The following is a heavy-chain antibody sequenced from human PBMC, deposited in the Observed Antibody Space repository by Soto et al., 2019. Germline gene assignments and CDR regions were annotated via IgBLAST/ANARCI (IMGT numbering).Heavy chain of an antibody. Sequence: QITLKESGPTVVKPTETLTLTCTFFGFSLTTSGVGVGWVRQSPGKAPEWLALIYWDDDKRYSTSLNSRLIITKDTSKNQVVLTMANVDPADTATYYCAHRVLCTVFGLVTTTAIYFDFWGPGTPVVVSS. CDR3: AHRVLCTVFGLVTTTAIYFDF. J-gene: IGHJ4*02. CDR2: IYWDDDK. D-gene: IGHD3-3*01. V-gene: IGHV2-5*02. CDR1: GFSLTTSGVG.